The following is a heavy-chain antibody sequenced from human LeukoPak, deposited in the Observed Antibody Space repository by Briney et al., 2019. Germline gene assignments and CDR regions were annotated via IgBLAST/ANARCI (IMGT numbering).Heavy chain of an antibody. V-gene: IGHV1-46*01. CDR2: INFSGGST. CDR3: ATGSIRLQYYFDY. CDR1: GYTFTSYY. Sequence: EASVKVSCKASGYTFTSYYMHRVRQAPGQGLEWMGIINFSGGSTRYAQKFQGRVTITADESTSTAYMELSSLRSEDTAVYYCATGSIRLQYYFDYWGQGTLVTVSS. J-gene: IGHJ4*02. D-gene: IGHD4-11*01.